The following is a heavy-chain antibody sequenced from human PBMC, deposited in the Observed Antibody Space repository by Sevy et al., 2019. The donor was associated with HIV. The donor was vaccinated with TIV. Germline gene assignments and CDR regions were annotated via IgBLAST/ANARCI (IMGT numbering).Heavy chain of an antibody. CDR3: AKVSPDPYEGYFDY. CDR2: ISYDGSNK. V-gene: IGHV3-30*18. D-gene: IGHD3-22*01. Sequence: GGSLRLSCAASGFTFSSYGMHWVRQAPGKGLEWVAVISYDGSNKYYADSVKGRFTISRDNCKNTLYLQMNSLRADDTAVYYCAKVSPDPYEGYFDYCGQGTLVTVSS. CDR1: GFTFSSYG. J-gene: IGHJ4*02.